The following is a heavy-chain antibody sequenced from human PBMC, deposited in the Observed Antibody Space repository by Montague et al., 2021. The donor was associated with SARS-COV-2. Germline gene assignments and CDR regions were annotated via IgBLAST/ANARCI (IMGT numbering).Heavy chain of an antibody. CDR3: AKGRHGSGAYYSDS. CDR2: TSCAGGVK. V-gene: IGHV3-9*01. J-gene: IGHJ4*02. CDR1: GFPFDDFA. D-gene: IGHD3-10*01. Sequence: SRRLSFAASGFPFDDFAIHWVRQAPGKGLEWVSSTSCAGGVKGYADSVKGRFTISRDNARNSLYLQMNSLRPDDTAFYYCAKGRHGSGAYYSDSWGQGTLVTVSS.